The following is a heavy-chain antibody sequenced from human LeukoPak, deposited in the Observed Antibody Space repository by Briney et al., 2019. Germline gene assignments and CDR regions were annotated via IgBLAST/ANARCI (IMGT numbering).Heavy chain of an antibody. D-gene: IGHD3-22*01. CDR3: ARDFWNFDDSRGYYRDFDS. Sequence: GASVKVSCKATSYISWVRQAPGQGLEWMGWIGSYAGDTYYAQKFQGRVTVTTDTSSSTAYMELGSLRSDDTAVYYCARDFWNFDDSRGYYRDFDSWGQGTLVTVSS. CDR1: TSY. CDR2: IGSYAGDT. V-gene: IGHV1-18*01. J-gene: IGHJ5*01.